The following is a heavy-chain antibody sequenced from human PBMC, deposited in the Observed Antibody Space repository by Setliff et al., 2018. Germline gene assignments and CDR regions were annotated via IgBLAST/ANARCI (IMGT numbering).Heavy chain of an antibody. CDR3: ARTCSGSGCYAGLES. J-gene: IGHJ4*02. Sequence: PGGSLRLSCAVSGLTFSSSWMSWVRQAPGKGLEWVAVIWDDGGNKYHADSVKGRFTISRDNSKNTLYLQMNSLRPEDTAVYYCARTCSGSGCYAGLESWGQGTPVTVSS. CDR2: IWDDGGNK. V-gene: IGHV3-33*08. CDR1: GLTFSSSW. D-gene: IGHD2-15*01.